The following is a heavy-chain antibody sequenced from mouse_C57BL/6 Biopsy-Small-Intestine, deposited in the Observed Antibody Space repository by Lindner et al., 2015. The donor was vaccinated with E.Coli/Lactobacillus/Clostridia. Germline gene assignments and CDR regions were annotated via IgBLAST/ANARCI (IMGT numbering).Heavy chain of an antibody. CDR2: IDPENGHT. CDR1: GFNIKDDY. Sequence: QLQESGAELVRPGASVKLSCTASGFNIKDDYMHWVKQRPEQGLEWIGWIDPENGHTDYASKFQGKATITADTSSNTAYLHLSSLTSEDTAVYYCTTGSNYYFDYWGQGTTLTVSS. J-gene: IGHJ2*01. V-gene: IGHV14-4*01. D-gene: IGHD2-5*01. CDR3: TTGSNYYFDY.